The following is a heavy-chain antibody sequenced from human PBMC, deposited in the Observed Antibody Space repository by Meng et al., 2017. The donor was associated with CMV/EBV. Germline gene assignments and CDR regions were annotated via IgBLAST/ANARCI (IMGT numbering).Heavy chain of an antibody. Sequence: SLKISCAASGFTFSSYAMHWVRQAPGKGLEWVAVISYDGSNKYYADSVKGRFTISRDNSKNTLYLQMNSLRAEDTAVYYCARVAAAVKYYFDYWGQGTLVTVSS. CDR2: ISYDGSNK. J-gene: IGHJ4*02. D-gene: IGHD6-13*01. V-gene: IGHV3-30*04. CDR3: ARVAAAVKYYFDY. CDR1: GFTFSSYA.